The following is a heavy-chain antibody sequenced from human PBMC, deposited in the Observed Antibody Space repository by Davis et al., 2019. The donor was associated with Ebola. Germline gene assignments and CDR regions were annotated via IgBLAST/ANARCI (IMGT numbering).Heavy chain of an antibody. CDR2: LYSSGTI. CDR1: GGSVRSSRHY. Sequence: MPSETLSLTCSVFGGSVRSSRHYWVWIRQPPGKGLEWVASLYSSGTIYYNPSLKSRVTISVDTRNNQFSLNLRSVTAADTAMYYCARAWDGDYQFDFWGQGTLVTVSS. V-gene: IGHV4-39*01. J-gene: IGHJ4*02. D-gene: IGHD4-17*01. CDR3: ARAWDGDYQFDF.